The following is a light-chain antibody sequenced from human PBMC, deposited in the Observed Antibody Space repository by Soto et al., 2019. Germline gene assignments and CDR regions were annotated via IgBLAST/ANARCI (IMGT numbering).Light chain of an antibody. CDR2: KVS. CDR3: RQSTLLLWT. J-gene: IGKJ1*01. Sequence: DVVLTQSPLSLPVALGQPASISCRSSQSLVFSDGNTYLNWFQQRPGQSPRRLIYKVSNRNSGVLDGLGGGGPGQVSTLTTGRGGAEEVRVYYGRQSTLLLWTFGQGTKVEIK. CDR1: QSLVFSDGNTY. V-gene: IGKV2-30*01.